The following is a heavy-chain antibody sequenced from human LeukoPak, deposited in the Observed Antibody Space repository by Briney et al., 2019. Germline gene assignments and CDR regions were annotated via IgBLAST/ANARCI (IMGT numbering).Heavy chain of an antibody. V-gene: IGHV3-30-3*02. D-gene: IGHD2-15*01. CDR2: ISYDGSNK. CDR1: GFTFSSYA. CDR3: AKPHTPHCSGGTCYLFDY. Sequence: GGSLRLSCAASGFTFSSYAMHWVRQAPGKGLEWVAVISYDGSNKYYADSVKGRLTISRDNSNNTLYLQMNSLRAEDTAVYYCAKPHTPHCSGGTCYLFDYWGQGTLVTVSS. J-gene: IGHJ4*02.